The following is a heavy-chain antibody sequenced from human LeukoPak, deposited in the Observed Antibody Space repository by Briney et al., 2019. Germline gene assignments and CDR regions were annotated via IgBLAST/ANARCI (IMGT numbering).Heavy chain of an antibody. CDR3: ARRNYPYYLDY. J-gene: IGHJ4*02. V-gene: IGHV4-39*01. CDR1: GGSINSRNNY. CDR2: ISDTGTT. D-gene: IGHD1-7*01. Sequence: PSETLSHTCTVSGGSINSRNNYWGWIRQPPGKGLEWIAIISDTGTTYYSPSLKSRLTISVDTSKNQFSLTLSSVTAADTAVYYCARRNYPYYLDYWGQGTLVTVSS.